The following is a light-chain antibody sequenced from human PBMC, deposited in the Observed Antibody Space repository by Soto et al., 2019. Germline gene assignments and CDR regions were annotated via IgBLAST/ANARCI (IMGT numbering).Light chain of an antibody. V-gene: IGLV2-8*01. J-gene: IGLJ1*01. CDR2: EVN. Sequence: QSALTQPPSASGSPGQSVTISCTGTSSDVGGYKYVSWYQQHPGKAPKLMIFEVNKRPSGVPDRFSGSKSGNTASLTVSGLQAEDEEDYYCSSYAGINNLGVFGTGTKLTVL. CDR3: SSYAGINNLGV. CDR1: SSDVGGYKY.